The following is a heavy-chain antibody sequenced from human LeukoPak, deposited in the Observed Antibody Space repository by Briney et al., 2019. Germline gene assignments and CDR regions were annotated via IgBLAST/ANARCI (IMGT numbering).Heavy chain of an antibody. V-gene: IGHV4-59*01. J-gene: IGHJ2*01. CDR2: IYYSGST. CDR3: ARGRTTDYWYFDL. CDR1: GGSISSYY. D-gene: IGHD4-17*01. Sequence: SETLSLTCTVSGGSISSYYWSWIRQPPGKGLEWIGYIYYSGSTNYNPFLKSRVTISVDTSKNQFSLKLSSVTAADTAVYYCARGRTTDYWYFDLWGRGTLVTVSS.